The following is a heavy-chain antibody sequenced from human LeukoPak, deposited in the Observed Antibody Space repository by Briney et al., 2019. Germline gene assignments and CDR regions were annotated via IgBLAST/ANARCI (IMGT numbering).Heavy chain of an antibody. V-gene: IGHV3-15*01. CDR1: GFTFSNAW. CDR3: AKLSSSSSYYYYGMDV. CDR2: IRDKPDGGTT. J-gene: IGHJ6*02. D-gene: IGHD6-6*01. Sequence: PGGSLRLSCAASGFTFSNAWMSWVRQAPGKGLEWVGLIRDKPDGGTTDYADSVKGRFTISRDNSKNTLYLQVNSLRAEDTAVYYCAKLSSSSSYYYYGMDVWGQGTTVTVSS.